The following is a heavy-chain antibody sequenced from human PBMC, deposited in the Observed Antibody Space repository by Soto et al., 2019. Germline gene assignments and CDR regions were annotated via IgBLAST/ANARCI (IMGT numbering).Heavy chain of an antibody. J-gene: IGHJ5*02. CDR3: AKGLRQGVVVVPAATNWFDP. V-gene: IGHV3-23*01. CDR1: GFTFSSYA. Sequence: EVQLLESGGGLVQPGGSLRLSCAASGFTFSSYAMSWVRQAPGKGLEWVSAISGSGGSTYYADSVKGRFTISRANSKNTLYLQMNSLRAEDTAVYYCAKGLRQGVVVVPAATNWFDPWGQGTLVTVSS. D-gene: IGHD2-2*01. CDR2: ISGSGGST.